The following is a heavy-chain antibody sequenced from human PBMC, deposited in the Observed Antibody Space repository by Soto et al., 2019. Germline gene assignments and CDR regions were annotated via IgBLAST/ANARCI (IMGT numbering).Heavy chain of an antibody. Sequence: QVQLVESGGGVVQPGRSLRLSCAASGFTFSSYAMHWVLQAPGKGLEWVAVISYDGSNKYYADSVKGRFTISRDNSKNTLYLQMNSLRAEDTAVYYCAREADDYVWGSYRPLAGYFDYWGQGTLVTVSS. CDR3: AREADDYVWGSYRPLAGYFDY. D-gene: IGHD3-16*02. CDR2: ISYDGSNK. V-gene: IGHV3-30-3*01. CDR1: GFTFSSYA. J-gene: IGHJ4*02.